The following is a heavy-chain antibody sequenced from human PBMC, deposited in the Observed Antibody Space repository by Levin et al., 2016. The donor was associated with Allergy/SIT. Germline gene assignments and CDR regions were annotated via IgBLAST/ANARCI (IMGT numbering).Heavy chain of an antibody. D-gene: IGHD1-14*01. Sequence: SVKVSCKASGGAFSMYAISWVRQAPGQGLEWMGGIIPIFGPADYAQKFQGRVTITADESTTTAYMELSSLRSGDTAVYYCIAQPMPGLRHFFDYWGQGTLVTVSS. V-gene: IGHV1-69*13. CDR3: IAQPMPGLRHFFDY. CDR1: GGAFSMYA. CDR2: IIPIFGPA. J-gene: IGHJ4*02.